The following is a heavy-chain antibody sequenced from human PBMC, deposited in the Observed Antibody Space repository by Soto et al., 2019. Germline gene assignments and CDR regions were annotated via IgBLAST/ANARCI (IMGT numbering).Heavy chain of an antibody. V-gene: IGHV4-4*02. CDR2: IKHTGDA. Sequence: QVHLQESGPGLVKPSETLSLTCAVSGDSIKTETWWSWLRQLPGTGLEWIGEIKHTGDANAYPAPPSRVAMSVDRTQNQFFLNLRSVSPADPAVYFCAREGRLPWFESWGQGTLVTVSS. J-gene: IGHJ5*01. CDR1: GDSIKTETW. CDR3: AREGRLPWFES.